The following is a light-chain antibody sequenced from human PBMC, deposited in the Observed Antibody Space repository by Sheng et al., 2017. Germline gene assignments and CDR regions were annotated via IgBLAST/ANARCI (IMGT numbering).Light chain of an antibody. V-gene: IGKV1-33*01. J-gene: IGKJ1*01. CDR1: QSISSY. Sequence: DIQMTQSPSSLSASVGDRVTITCRASQSISSYLNWYQQKPGKAPKLLIYDASNLETGVPSRFSGSGSGTDFTFTISSLQPEDIATYYCQQYNSYSRTFGQGTKVEIK. CDR3: QQYNSYSRT. CDR2: DAS.